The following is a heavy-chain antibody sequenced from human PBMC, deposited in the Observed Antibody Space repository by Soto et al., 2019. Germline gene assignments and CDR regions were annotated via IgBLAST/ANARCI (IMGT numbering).Heavy chain of an antibody. J-gene: IGHJ6*02. D-gene: IGHD3-3*01. CDR1: GFTFSSYS. Sequence: GGSLRLSCAASGFTFSSYSMNWVRQAPGKGLEWVSSISSSSSYIYYADSVKGRFTISRDNAKNSLYLQMNSLRAEDTAVYYCARDGYYDFWSGNKYGMDVWGQGXTVTV. CDR2: ISSSSSYI. CDR3: ARDGYYDFWSGNKYGMDV. V-gene: IGHV3-21*01.